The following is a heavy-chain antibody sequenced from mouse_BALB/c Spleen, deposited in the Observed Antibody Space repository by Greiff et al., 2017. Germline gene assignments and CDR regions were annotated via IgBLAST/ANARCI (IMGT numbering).Heavy chain of an antibody. CDR1: GFTFSSFG. CDR3: ARRGMDGYGYAMDY. CDR2: ISSGSSTI. Sequence: EVQLVESGGGLVQPGGSRKLSCAASGFTFSSFGMHWVRQAPEKGLEWVAYISSGSSTIYYADTVKGRFTISRDNPKNTLFLQMTSLRSEDTAMYYCARRGMDGYGYAMDYWGQGTSVTVSS. V-gene: IGHV5-17*02. J-gene: IGHJ4*01. D-gene: IGHD2-2*01.